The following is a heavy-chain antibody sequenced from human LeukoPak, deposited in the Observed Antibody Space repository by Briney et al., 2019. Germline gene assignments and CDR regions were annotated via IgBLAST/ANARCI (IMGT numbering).Heavy chain of an antibody. D-gene: IGHD2-21*01. CDR1: GGSISSSSYY. CDR2: IYYSGST. Sequence: SETLSLTCTVSGGSISSSSYYWGWIRQPPGKGLEWIGSIYYSGSTYYNPSLKSRVTISVDTSKNQFSLKLSSVTAADTAVYYCARHGLGLLGDACDIWGQGTMVTVSS. CDR3: ARHGLGLLGDACDI. V-gene: IGHV4-39*01. J-gene: IGHJ3*02.